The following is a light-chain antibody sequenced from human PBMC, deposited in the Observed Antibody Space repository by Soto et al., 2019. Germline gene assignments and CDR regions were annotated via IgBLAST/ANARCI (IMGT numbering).Light chain of an antibody. J-gene: IGKJ5*01. Sequence: EIVLTQSPATLSLSPGERATLSCRASQSVSSYLAWYQQKPGQAPRLLIYGASTRATGIPARFSGSGSGTEFTLTISSLQSEDFAVYYCQQYNWPPITFGQGTRLEIK. CDR1: QSVSSY. CDR3: QQYNWPPIT. CDR2: GAS. V-gene: IGKV3-15*01.